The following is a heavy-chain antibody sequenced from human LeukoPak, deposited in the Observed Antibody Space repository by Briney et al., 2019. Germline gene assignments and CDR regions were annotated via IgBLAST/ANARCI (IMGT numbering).Heavy chain of an antibody. CDR2: ISSSSSYT. D-gene: IGHD2-21*02. CDR3: ARESTVVVTATDAFDI. V-gene: IGHV3-11*06. J-gene: IGHJ3*02. Sequence: PGGSLRLSCAASGFTFSDYYMSWIRQAPGKGLEWVSYISSSSSYTNYADSVKGRFTISRDNAKNSLYLQMSSLRAEDTAVYYCARESTVVVTATDAFDIWGQGTMVTVSS. CDR1: GFTFSDYY.